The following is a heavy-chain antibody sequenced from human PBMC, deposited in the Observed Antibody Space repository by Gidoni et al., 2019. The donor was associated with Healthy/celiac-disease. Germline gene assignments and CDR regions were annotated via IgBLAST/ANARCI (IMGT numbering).Heavy chain of an antibody. V-gene: IGHV4-59*08. CDR2: IYYSGST. CDR3: ARHPYRPGAFDI. Sequence: QVQLQESGPGLVKPSETLSLTCTVSGCSTSSYYWSWIRQPPGKGLEWIGYIYYSGSTNYNPSLKSRVTISVDTSKNQFSLKLSSVTAADTAVYYCARHPYRPGAFDIWGQGTMVTVSS. J-gene: IGHJ3*02. CDR1: GCSTSSYY. D-gene: IGHD1-26*01.